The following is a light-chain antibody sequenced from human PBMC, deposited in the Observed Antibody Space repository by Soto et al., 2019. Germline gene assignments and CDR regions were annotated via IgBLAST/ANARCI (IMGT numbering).Light chain of an antibody. Sequence: LTQSPGTLSLSPGERATLSCRASQSVGSSYLAWYQHKPGQAPRLLIFGASNRAAGIPARFNGSGSGAYVSRTNSSLEPEDFEVYYCQQYGVPPTFGPGTKVDI. J-gene: IGKJ3*01. V-gene: IGKV3-20*01. CDR2: GAS. CDR1: QSVGSSY. CDR3: QQYGVPPT.